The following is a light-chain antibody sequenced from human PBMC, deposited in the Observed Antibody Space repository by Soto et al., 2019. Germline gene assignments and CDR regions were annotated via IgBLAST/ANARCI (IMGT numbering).Light chain of an antibody. CDR1: QSVSSY. V-gene: IGKV3-11*01. J-gene: IGKJ4*01. Sequence: EIVLTQSPATLSLSPGERATLSCRASQSVSSYLAWYRQTPGQAPRLLIDDATNTATGIPATFSGSGSGTDVPPTISSLEPEDFAVYYCQQGSNWPMTFGGGTKVEIK. CDR2: DAT. CDR3: QQGSNWPMT.